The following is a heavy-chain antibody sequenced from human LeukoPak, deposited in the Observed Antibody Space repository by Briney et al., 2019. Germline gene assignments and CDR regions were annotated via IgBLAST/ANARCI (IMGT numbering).Heavy chain of an antibody. CDR3: ARGGGLVPGAWFDP. J-gene: IGHJ5*02. Sequence: ASVEVSCKASGNTFTSSVISWVRQAPGQGLEWMGWISAYNANTNYAQELQGRVTMTTDTSTNTAYLELRSLRSDDTAVYYCARGGGLVPGAWFDPWGQGTLVTVSS. D-gene: IGHD6-19*01. V-gene: IGHV1-18*01. CDR1: GNTFTSSV. CDR2: ISAYNANT.